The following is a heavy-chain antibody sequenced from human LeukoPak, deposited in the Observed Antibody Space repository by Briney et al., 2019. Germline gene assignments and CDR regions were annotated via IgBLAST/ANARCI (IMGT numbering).Heavy chain of an antibody. J-gene: IGHJ4*02. CDR1: GFTFSSYS. CDR3: ARAIWEHSSGWYDLDY. V-gene: IGHV3-48*01. CDR2: ITSSSSTI. Sequence: GGSLRLSCAASGFTFSSYSMNWVRQAPGKGLEWVSYITSSSSTIYYADSVKGRFTISRDNAKNSLYLQMNSLRAEDTAVYYCARAIWEHSSGWYDLDYWGQGTLVTVSS. D-gene: IGHD6-19*01.